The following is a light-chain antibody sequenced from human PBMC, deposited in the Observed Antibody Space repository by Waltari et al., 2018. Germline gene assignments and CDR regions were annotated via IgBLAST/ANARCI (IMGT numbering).Light chain of an antibody. CDR3: QQYYSTPVT. Sequence: DIVMTQSPDSLAVSLGERATIKCKFSQSVLYSSNNKNYLAWYQQKPGQPPKLLIYWASTRESGVPDRFSGSGSGTDFTLTISSLQAEDVAVYYCQQYYSTPVTFGQGTKVEIK. CDR2: WAS. J-gene: IGKJ1*01. V-gene: IGKV4-1*01. CDR1: QSVLYSSNNKNY.